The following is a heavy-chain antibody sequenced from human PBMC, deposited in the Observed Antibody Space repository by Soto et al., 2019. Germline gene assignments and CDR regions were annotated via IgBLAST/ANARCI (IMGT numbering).Heavy chain of an antibody. CDR3: ARGRGVEPINLNHYFDY. V-gene: IGHV4-34*01. D-gene: IGHD3-10*01. CDR1: GGSFSGYY. Sequence: QVQLQQWGAGLLKPSETLSLTCAVSGGSFSGYYWSWIRQPPGKGLGWIGEINHSGSTNYNPSLKSRVTISVDTSKNRFSMKLSSVTAADTAVYYFARGRGVEPINLNHYFDYWGQGTLVTVSS. CDR2: INHSGST. J-gene: IGHJ4*02.